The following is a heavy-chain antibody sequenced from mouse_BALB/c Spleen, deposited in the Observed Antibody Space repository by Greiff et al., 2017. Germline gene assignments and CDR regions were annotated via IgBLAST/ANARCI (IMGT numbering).Heavy chain of an antibody. CDR3: ARDGYGDSFED. CDR1: GFSFTSCY. D-gene: IGHD2-13*01. J-gene: IGHJ3*01. Sequence: DVQLVESGRSFVKPCGSLSLSCSASGFSFTSCYLNWVRKFPGNKLEYMGYISYSGSTYYTASLKSRISITRDTSKNLYYLQLNSVTTEDTATYYCARDGYGDSFEDWGQGTLVTVSA. CDR2: ISYSGST. V-gene: IGHV3-8*02.